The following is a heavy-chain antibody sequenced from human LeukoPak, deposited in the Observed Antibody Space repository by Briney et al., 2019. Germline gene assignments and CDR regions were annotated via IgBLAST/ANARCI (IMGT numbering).Heavy chain of an antibody. CDR2: INPNSGGT. V-gene: IGHV1-2*02. J-gene: IGHJ4*02. CDR1: GYSFTGYY. CDR3: ARDSGSSSWEFDY. Sequence: ASVKVSCKASGYSFTGYYIHWVRQAPGQGLEWMGWINPNSGGTTYAQQFQGRVTMTRDTSISTVYMEQTRLGSDDTAVYYCARDSGSSSWEFDYWGQGTLVTVSP. D-gene: IGHD6-13*01.